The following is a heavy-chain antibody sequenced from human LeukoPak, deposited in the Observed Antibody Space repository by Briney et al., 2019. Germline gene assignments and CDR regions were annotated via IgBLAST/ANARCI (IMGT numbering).Heavy chain of an antibody. J-gene: IGHJ5*02. D-gene: IGHD2-2*01. Sequence: GGSLRLSCAASGFTFGSYAMSWVRQAPGKGLEWVSAISGSGGSTYYADSVKGRFTISRDNSKNTLYLQMNSLRAEDTAVYYCAKPGYCSSTSCSYNWFDPWGQGTLVTVSS. CDR3: AKPGYCSSTSCSYNWFDP. CDR1: GFTFGSYA. CDR2: ISGSGGST. V-gene: IGHV3-23*01.